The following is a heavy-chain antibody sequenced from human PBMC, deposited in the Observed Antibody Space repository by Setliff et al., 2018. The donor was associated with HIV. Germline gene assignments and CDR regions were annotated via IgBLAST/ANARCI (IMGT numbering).Heavy chain of an antibody. Sequence: SETLSLTCAVYGESFSGFYWTWIRQPPGKGLEWIGDINHSGRTNYNPSLKSRVTISVDTSKNQFSLKLSSVTAADAAVYYWAGSVDIVATGGPWGQGTLVTVSS. CDR3: AGSVDIVATGGP. D-gene: IGHD5-12*01. J-gene: IGHJ5*02. V-gene: IGHV4-34*01. CDR2: INHSGRT. CDR1: GESFSGFY.